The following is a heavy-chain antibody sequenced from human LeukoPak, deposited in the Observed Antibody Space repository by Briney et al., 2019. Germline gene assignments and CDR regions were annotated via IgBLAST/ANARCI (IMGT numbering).Heavy chain of an antibody. D-gene: IGHD3-10*01. CDR1: GGSFSGYH. V-gene: IGHV4-34*01. CDR3: ARSRSGVRGSRKFNWFDP. CDR2: INHSGST. J-gene: IGHJ5*02. Sequence: SETLSLTCAVYGGSFSGYHWSWIRQPPGKGLEWIGEINHSGSTNYNPSLKSRVTISVDTSKNQFSLKLSSVTAADTAVYYCARSRSGVRGSRKFNWFDPWGQGTLVTVSS.